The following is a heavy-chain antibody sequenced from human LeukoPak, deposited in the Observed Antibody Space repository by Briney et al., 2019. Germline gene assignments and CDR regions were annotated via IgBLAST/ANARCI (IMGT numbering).Heavy chain of an antibody. Sequence: ASVKVSCKASGYTFTGYYMHWVRQAPGQGLEWMGWINPNSGGTNYAQKFQGRVTMTRDTSISIAYMELSRLRSDDTAVYYCARDSSSGWPKYYFDYWGQGTLVTVSS. D-gene: IGHD6-19*01. CDR1: GYTFTGYY. V-gene: IGHV1-2*02. CDR2: INPNSGGT. J-gene: IGHJ4*02. CDR3: ARDSSSGWPKYYFDY.